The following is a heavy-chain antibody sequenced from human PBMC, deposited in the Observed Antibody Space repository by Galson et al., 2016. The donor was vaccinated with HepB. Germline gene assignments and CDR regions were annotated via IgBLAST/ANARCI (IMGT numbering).Heavy chain of an antibody. Sequence: SLRLSCAASGFTFQNYAMHWVRQAPGKGLEWISLXTCDGDTTYYANSVKGRFTISRDNSKNSLCLQMSSLRAEDTALYYCAKDIYTVGWSKGGCFHYWGQGTLVTGSS. CDR3: AKDIYTVGWSKGGCFHY. CDR2: XTCDGDTT. CDR1: GFTFQNYA. V-gene: IGHV3-43D*03. J-gene: IGHJ4*02. D-gene: IGHD6-19*01.